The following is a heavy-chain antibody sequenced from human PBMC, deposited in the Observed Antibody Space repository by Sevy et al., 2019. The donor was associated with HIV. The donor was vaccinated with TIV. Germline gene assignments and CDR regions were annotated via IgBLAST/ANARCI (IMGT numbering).Heavy chain of an antibody. D-gene: IGHD4-4*01. Sequence: SETLCLTCTVSGGSISSGDYNWNWIRQPPGKGLEWIGYIYYSGLTYYNPSLKSRITLSVDTSENQFSLTLSSVTAADTAVYYCARSYSDYSNALAFDYWGQGTLVTVSS. V-gene: IGHV4-30-4*01. CDR2: IYYSGLT. CDR1: GGSISSGDYN. J-gene: IGHJ4*02. CDR3: ARSYSDYSNALAFDY.